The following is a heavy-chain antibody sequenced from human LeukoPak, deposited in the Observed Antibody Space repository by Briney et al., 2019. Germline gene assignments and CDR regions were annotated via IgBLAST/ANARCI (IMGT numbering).Heavy chain of an antibody. Sequence: ASVKVSCKASGFTFTSSAVQWVRQARGQRLEWIGWIVVGSDNTNYAQKFQERVTITRDMSTSTAYMELSSLRSEDTAVYYCAACYRGGGDCYYSNVFDYWGQGTLVTVSS. CDR3: AACYRGGGDCYYSNVFDY. D-gene: IGHD2-21*02. CDR1: GFTFTSSA. CDR2: IVVGSDNT. J-gene: IGHJ4*02. V-gene: IGHV1-58*01.